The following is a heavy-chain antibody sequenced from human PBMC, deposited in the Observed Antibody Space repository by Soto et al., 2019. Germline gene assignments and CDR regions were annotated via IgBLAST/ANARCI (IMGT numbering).Heavy chain of an antibody. Sequence: PGGSLRLSCEVSGFTFSAFDMHWVRQAPGKGLEWVAFIWYDGSNQYYTDPVKGRFTISRDNSKNTLYLQMNSLRAEDTAVYYCARSAGGSYPQYDYWGQGTLVTVSS. CDR2: IWYDGSNQ. J-gene: IGHJ4*02. D-gene: IGHD1-26*01. CDR3: ARSAGGSYPQYDY. CDR1: GFTFSAFD. V-gene: IGHV3-30*02.